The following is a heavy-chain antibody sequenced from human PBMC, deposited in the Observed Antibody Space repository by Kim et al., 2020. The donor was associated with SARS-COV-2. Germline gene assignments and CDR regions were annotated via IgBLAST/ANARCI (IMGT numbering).Heavy chain of an antibody. CDR1: GGSISTTYY. J-gene: IGHJ4*02. CDR2: IYYNGNS. D-gene: IGHD2-15*01. Sequence: SETLSLTCTVSGGSISTTYYWDWIRQPPEQGLEWIATIYYNGNSYYNPSLRNRVTISADSSKNQFSLKLNSVTAADTAVYYCARRPCGSYCSGGRAQFVDYWGQGMLVTVSS. CDR3: ARRPCGSYCSGGRAQFVDY. V-gene: IGHV4-39*01.